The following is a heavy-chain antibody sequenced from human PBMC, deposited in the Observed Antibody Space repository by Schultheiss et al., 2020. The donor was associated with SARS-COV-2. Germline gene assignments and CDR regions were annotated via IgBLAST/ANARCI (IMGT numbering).Heavy chain of an antibody. D-gene: IGHD6-19*01. CDR1: GGSLTGYY. V-gene: IGHV4-59*12. CDR3: ARDPDSSGWDLSRPYYFDY. J-gene: IGHJ4*02. CDR2: IYLSGDT. Sequence: SETLSLTCTVSGGSLTGYYWSWIRQPPGKGLEWIGRIYLSGDTNYNPSLKSRVTISVDTSKNQFSLKLSSVTAADTAVYYCARDPDSSGWDLSRPYYFDYWGQGTLVTVSS.